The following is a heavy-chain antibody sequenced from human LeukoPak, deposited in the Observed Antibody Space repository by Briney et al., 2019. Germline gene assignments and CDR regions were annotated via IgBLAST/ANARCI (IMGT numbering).Heavy chain of an antibody. CDR2: ISAYNGNT. CDR3: ARDEYYDFWSGYPNWFDP. J-gene: IGHJ5*02. Sequence: ASVKVSCKASGYTFTSYGISWVRQAPGQGLEWMGWISAYNGNTNYAQKLQGRVTMTTDTSTSTAYMELRSLRSDDTAVYYCARDEYYDFWSGYPNWFDPWGQGTLVTVSS. CDR1: GYTFTSYG. D-gene: IGHD3-3*01. V-gene: IGHV1-18*01.